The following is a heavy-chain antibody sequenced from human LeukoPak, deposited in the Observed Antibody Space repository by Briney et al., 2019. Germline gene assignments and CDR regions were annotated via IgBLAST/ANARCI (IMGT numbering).Heavy chain of an antibody. CDR3: ARDPDFWSGYRGSGMDV. D-gene: IGHD3-3*01. Sequence: PGGSLRLSCAASGFTFSGYWMHWVRQAPGKGLVWVSRINSDGSTTTYTDSVKGRFTIARDNAKNTLYLQMNSLRAEDTAVYYCARDPDFWSGYRGSGMDVWGQGTTVTVSS. J-gene: IGHJ6*02. CDR1: GFTFSGYW. CDR2: INSDGSTT. V-gene: IGHV3-74*01.